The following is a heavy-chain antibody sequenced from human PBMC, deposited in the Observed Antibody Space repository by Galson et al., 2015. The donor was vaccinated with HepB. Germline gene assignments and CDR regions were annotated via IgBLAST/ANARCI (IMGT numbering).Heavy chain of an antibody. J-gene: IGHJ4*02. CDR3: ARDYEVDYDSSGYLDY. Sequence: SVKVSCKASGYCFSSYYMHWVRQAPRQGLDWMGIINPSDGSTSYAQKFQGRVTMTRETSTSTLYMELSSIRSEDTAVYYCARDYEVDYDSSGYLDYWGQGTLVTVSS. D-gene: IGHD3-22*01. CDR1: GYCFSSYY. V-gene: IGHV1-46*01. CDR2: INPSDGST.